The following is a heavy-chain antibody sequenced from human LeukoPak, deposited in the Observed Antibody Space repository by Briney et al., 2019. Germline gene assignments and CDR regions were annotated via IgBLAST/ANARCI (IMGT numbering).Heavy chain of an antibody. D-gene: IGHD6-6*01. CDR3: ASQWQLEGFDY. CDR2: ISAYNGNT. J-gene: IGHJ4*02. Sequence: ASVKVSCKASGYTFTSYGISWVRQAPGQGLEWMGWISAYNGNTNYAQKLQGRVTMTTDTSTSTAYMELRSLRSDDTAVCYCASQWQLEGFDYWGQGTLVTVSS. V-gene: IGHV1-18*01. CDR1: GYTFTSYG.